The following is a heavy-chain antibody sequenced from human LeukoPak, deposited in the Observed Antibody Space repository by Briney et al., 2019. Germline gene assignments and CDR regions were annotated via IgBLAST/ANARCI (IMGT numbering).Heavy chain of an antibody. V-gene: IGHV4-34*01. J-gene: IGHJ4*02. D-gene: IGHD3-16*02. Sequence: SETLSLTCAGYGGSFSGYYWSWLRQPPGKGLKWIGEISHGGITNYHTSHKSRVTISVDTSKNQFSLRLSTVTAADTAVYYCARGREGGYDYAWGSYRSTYFDYWGQGTLVTVSS. CDR3: ARGREGGYDYAWGSYRSTYFDY. CDR1: GGSFSGYY. CDR2: ISHGGIT.